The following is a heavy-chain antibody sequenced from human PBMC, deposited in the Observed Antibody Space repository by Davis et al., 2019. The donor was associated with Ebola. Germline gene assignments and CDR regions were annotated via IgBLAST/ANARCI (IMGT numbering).Heavy chain of an antibody. V-gene: IGHV3-66*01. CDR2: IYSGGST. D-gene: IGHD3-9*01. J-gene: IGHJ4*02. Sequence: PGGSLRLSCAASGFTVSSNYMSRVRQAPGKGLEWVSVIYSGGSTYYADSVKGRFTISRDNSKNTLYLQMDSLRAEDTAVYYCATLRYFDWLFPNGPDYWGQGTLVTVSS. CDR3: ATLRYFDWLFPNGPDY. CDR1: GFTVSSNY.